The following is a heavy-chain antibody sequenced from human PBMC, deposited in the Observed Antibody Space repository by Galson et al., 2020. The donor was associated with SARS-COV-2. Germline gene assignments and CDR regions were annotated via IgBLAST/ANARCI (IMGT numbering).Heavy chain of an antibody. V-gene: IGHV1-18*01. CDR3: ARDRDLVGATSFDY. CDR1: GYTFTRYG. D-gene: IGHD1-26*01. Sequence: GESLKISCKASGYTFTRYGISWVRQAPGQGLEWMGWISAYNGNTNYAQKLQGRVTMTTDTSTSTAYMELRSLRSDDTAVYYCARDRDLVGATSFDYWGQGTLVTVSS. CDR2: ISAYNGNT. J-gene: IGHJ4*02.